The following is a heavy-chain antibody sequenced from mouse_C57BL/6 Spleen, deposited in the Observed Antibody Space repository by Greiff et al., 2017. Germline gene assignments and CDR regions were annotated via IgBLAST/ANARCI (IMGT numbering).Heavy chain of an antibody. D-gene: IGHD4-1*01. CDR1: GYTFTSYW. CDR2: IDPNSGGT. CDR3: VLANWDVWGYFDV. V-gene: IGHV1-72*01. J-gene: IGHJ1*03. Sequence: VQLQQPGAELVKPGASVKLSCKASGYTFTSYWMHWVKQRPGRGLEWIGRIDPNSGGTKYNEKFKSKATLTVDKPSSTAYMQLNSLTSEDSAVYYCVLANWDVWGYFDVWGTGTTVTVSS.